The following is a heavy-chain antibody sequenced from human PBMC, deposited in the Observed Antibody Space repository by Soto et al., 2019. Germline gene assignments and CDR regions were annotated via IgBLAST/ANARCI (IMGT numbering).Heavy chain of an antibody. CDR1: GGSISSSNW. D-gene: IGHD2-15*01. CDR3: ARVGVVVVAATGRGYYYGMDV. Sequence: PSETLSLTCAASGGSISSSNWWSWVRQPPGKGLEWIGEIYHSGSTNYNPSLKSRVTISVDKSKNQFSLKLSSVTAADTAVYYCARVGVVVVAATGRGYYYGMDVWGQGTTVTVSS. J-gene: IGHJ6*02. CDR2: IYHSGST. V-gene: IGHV4-4*02.